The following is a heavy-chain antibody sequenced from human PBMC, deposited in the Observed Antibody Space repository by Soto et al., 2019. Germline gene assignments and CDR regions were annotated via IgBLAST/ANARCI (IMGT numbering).Heavy chain of an antibody. CDR2: INAHSGGT. J-gene: IGHJ5*02. CDR3: AKDLARQLAYWLDP. Sequence: ASVKVSCKASGFSFTGYYIHWLRQAPGQGLERMGWINAHSGGTEYAQKFQGRVTLTRDTSISTAYMTLSSLRSDDTAIYYCAKDLARQLAYWLDPWGQGTQVTVSS. V-gene: IGHV1-2*02. D-gene: IGHD6-6*01. CDR1: GFSFTGYY.